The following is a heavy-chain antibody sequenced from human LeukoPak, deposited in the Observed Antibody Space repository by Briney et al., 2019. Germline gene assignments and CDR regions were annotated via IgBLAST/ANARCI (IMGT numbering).Heavy chain of an antibody. CDR1: GFTFSSYA. CDR3: AKDQDRYGSGSCPFDY. Sequence: GGSLRLSCAASGFTFSSYAMSWVRQAPGKGLEWVSAISGSGGSTYYADSVKGRFTISTDNSKNTLYLQMTSLRAEDTAVYYRAKDQDRYGSGSCPFDYWGQGTLVTVSS. V-gene: IGHV3-23*01. CDR2: ISGSGGST. D-gene: IGHD3-10*01. J-gene: IGHJ4*02.